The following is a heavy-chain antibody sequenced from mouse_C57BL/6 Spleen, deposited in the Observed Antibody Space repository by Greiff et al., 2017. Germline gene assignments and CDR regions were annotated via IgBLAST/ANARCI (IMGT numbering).Heavy chain of an antibody. V-gene: IGHV1-42*01. Sequence: EVKLLESGPELVKPGASVKISCKASGYSFTGYYMNWVKQSPEKSLEWIGEINPSTGGTTYNQKFKAKATLTVDKSSSAAYMQLKSLTSVNSAVYYCARDYYGRSWFAYWGQGTLVTVSA. CDR3: ARDYYGRSWFAY. CDR2: INPSTGGT. J-gene: IGHJ3*01. CDR1: GYSFTGYY. D-gene: IGHD1-1*01.